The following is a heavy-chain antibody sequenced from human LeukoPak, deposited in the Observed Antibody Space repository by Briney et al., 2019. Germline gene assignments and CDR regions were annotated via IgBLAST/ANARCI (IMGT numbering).Heavy chain of an antibody. CDR3: ARDCSGGSCQDYYYYGMDV. CDR2: IFPIFGIA. D-gene: IGHD2-15*01. CDR1: GGTFSSYA. V-gene: IGHV1-69*04. J-gene: IGHJ6*02. Sequence: PGAPVKVSCKASGGTFSSYAISWVRQAPGQGLEWMGRIFPIFGIANYAQKFQGRVTITADKSTSTAYMELSSLRSEDTAVYYCARDCSGGSCQDYYYYGMDVWGQGTTVTVSS.